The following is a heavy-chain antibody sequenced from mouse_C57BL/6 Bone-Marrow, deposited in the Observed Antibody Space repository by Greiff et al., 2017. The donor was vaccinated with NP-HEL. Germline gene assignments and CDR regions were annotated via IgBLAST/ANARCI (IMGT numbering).Heavy chain of an antibody. J-gene: IGHJ3*01. CDR2: IDPENGDT. V-gene: IGHV14-4*01. CDR1: GFNIQDDY. Sequence: VQLKQSGAELVRPGASVKLSCTASGFNIQDDYMHWVKQRPEQGLEWIGWIDPENGDTEYASKFQGKATIPADKSSNTAYLQLSSLTSDDTAVYYYTTEDYYEVFAYWGQGTLVTVSA. D-gene: IGHD1-1*01. CDR3: TTEDYYEVFAY.